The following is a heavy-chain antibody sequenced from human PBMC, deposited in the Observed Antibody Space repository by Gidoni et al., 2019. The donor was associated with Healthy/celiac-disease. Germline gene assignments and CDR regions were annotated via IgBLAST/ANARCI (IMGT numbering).Heavy chain of an antibody. V-gene: IGHV3-21*01. CDR2: ISSSSSYI. J-gene: IGHJ4*02. CDR3: ASEAGSSGAEPVEIAAAGNTPDY. CDR1: GFTFSSYS. D-gene: IGHD6-13*01. Sequence: EVQLVESGGGLVKPGGSLRLSCAASGFTFSSYSMNWFRQAPGKGLEWVSSISSSSSYIYYADSVKGRFTISRDNAKNSLYLQMNSLRAEDTAVYYCASEAGSSGAEPVEIAAAGNTPDYWGQGTLVTVSS.